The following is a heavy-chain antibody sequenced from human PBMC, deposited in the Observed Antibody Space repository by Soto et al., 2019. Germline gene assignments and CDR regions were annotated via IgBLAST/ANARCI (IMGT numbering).Heavy chain of an antibody. CDR1: GGSFSGYY. Sequence: SETLSLTCAVYGGSFSGYYWSWIRQPPGKGLEWNGEINHSGSTNCNPSLKSRFTISVDTSKNQFSLKLSSVTAADTAVYYCARGRGMITFGGVIVIPYYYYYMDVWGKGTTVTVSS. CDR3: ARGRGMITFGGVIVIPYYYYYMDV. V-gene: IGHV4-34*01. J-gene: IGHJ6*03. CDR2: INHSGST. D-gene: IGHD3-16*02.